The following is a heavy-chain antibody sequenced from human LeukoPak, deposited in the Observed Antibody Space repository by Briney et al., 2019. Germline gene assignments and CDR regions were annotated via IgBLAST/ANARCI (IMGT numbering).Heavy chain of an antibody. CDR1: GYTFTSYD. CDR2: MNPNSGNT. V-gene: IGHV1-8*01. CDR3: ARNVAYDYVWGSYRLKPGV. Sequence: ASVKVSCKASGYTFTSYDINWVRQATGQGLEWMRWMNPNSGNTGYAQKFQGRVTMTRDTSISTAYMELSSLRSEDTAVYYCARNVAYDYVWGSYRLKPGVWGQGTLVTVSS. D-gene: IGHD3-16*02. J-gene: IGHJ4*02.